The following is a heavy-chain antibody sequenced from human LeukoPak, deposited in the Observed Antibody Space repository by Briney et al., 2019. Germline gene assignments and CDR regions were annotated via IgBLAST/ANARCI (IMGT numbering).Heavy chain of an antibody. CDR3: ARVGITGTLLFDY. V-gene: IGHV1-2*02. CDR2: INPNSGGT. J-gene: IGHJ4*02. Sequence: ASVKVSCKASGYSFTDYYMHWVRQAPGQGLEWMGWINPNSGGTNYAQKFQGRVTMTRDTSISTAYMELSRLRSDDTAVYYCARVGITGTLLFDYWGQGTLVTVSS. CDR1: GYSFTDYY. D-gene: IGHD1-7*01.